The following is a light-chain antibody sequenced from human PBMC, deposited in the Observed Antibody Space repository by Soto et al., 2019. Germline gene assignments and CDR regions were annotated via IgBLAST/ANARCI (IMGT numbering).Light chain of an antibody. CDR3: QQLNSNPSYT. J-gene: IGKJ2*01. CDR1: QGISSY. Sequence: DIQLTQSPSFLSASVGDRVTITCRASQGISSYLAWYQQKPGKAPKLLIYAASTLQSGVPSRFSGSGSGTEFTLTTSSLQPEDFATYFCQQLNSNPSYTFGQGTKLEIK. CDR2: AAS. V-gene: IGKV1-9*01.